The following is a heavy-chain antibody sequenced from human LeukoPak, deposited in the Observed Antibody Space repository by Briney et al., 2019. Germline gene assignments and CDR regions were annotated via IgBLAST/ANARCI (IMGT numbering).Heavy chain of an antibody. CDR2: IGGGGYTI. D-gene: IGHD2-21*01. CDR1: GFTFSDLY. V-gene: IGHV3-11*04. Sequence: GGSLRLSCAASGFTFSDLYMSWIRQAPGKGLEWVSYIGGGGYTIYYADSVKGRFTISRDNAKNSLYLQMNSLRAEDTAMYYCTREFSVVANFDYWGQGTLVTVSS. J-gene: IGHJ4*02. CDR3: TREFSVVANFDY.